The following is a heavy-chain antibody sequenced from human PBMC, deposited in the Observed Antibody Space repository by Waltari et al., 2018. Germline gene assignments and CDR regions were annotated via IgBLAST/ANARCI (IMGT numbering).Heavy chain of an antibody. Sequence: QVQLVQSGAEVKKPGSSVKVSCKASGGIFSSHAISWVRQAPGQGLEWMGGIIPFLTMPHDAQNFQRRVTITADKSTSTAYMELRGLKYADTAVYYCALEYYGVNPPLYSFDHWGQGTLVIVSS. CDR2: IIPFLTMP. CDR3: ALEYYGVNPPLYSFDH. V-gene: IGHV1-69*10. J-gene: IGHJ4*02. CDR1: GGIFSSHA. D-gene: IGHD3-10*01.